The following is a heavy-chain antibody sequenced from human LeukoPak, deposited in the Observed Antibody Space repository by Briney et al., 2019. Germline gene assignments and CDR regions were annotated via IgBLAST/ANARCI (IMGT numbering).Heavy chain of an antibody. J-gene: IGHJ4*02. Sequence: SETLSLTCAVYGGSFSGYYWSWIRQPPGKGLEWIGEINHSGSTNYNPSLKSRVTMSIDTSKNQFSLKLSSVTAADTAIYYCARDAKYYYGSRTYFFFEYWGQGTLLSVSS. CDR3: ARDAKYYYGSRTYFFFEY. CDR1: GGSFSGYY. V-gene: IGHV4-34*01. CDR2: INHSGST. D-gene: IGHD3-10*01.